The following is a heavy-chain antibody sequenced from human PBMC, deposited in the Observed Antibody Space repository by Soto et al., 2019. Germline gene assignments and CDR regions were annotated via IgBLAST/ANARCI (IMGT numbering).Heavy chain of an antibody. CDR1: GGSVSSGSYY. D-gene: IGHD1-26*01. Sequence: PSETLSLTCTVSGGSVSSGSYYWSWIRQPPGKGLEWIGYIYYSGSTNYNPSLKSRVTISVDTSKNQFSLKLGSVTAADTAVYYCARVSKHWEPPPRPLTYYFDYWGQGTLVTVSS. J-gene: IGHJ4*02. CDR2: IYYSGST. V-gene: IGHV4-61*01. CDR3: ARVSKHWEPPPRPLTYYFDY.